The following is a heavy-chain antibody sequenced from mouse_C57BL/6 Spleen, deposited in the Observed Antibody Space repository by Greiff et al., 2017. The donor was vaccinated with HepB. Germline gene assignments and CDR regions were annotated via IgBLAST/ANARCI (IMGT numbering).Heavy chain of an antibody. J-gene: IGHJ2*01. CDR1: GYTFTEYT. CDR3: ARHERAVYYDYTDGGYFDY. Sequence: QVHVKQSGAELVKPGASVKLSCKASGYTFTEYTIHWVKQRSGQGLEWIGWFYPGSGSIKYNEKIKDKATLTADKSSSTVYMERSRWTSEDSAVYFGARHERAVYYDYTDGGYFDYWGQGTTLTVSS. D-gene: IGHD2-4*01. CDR2: FYPGSGSI. V-gene: IGHV1-62-2*01.